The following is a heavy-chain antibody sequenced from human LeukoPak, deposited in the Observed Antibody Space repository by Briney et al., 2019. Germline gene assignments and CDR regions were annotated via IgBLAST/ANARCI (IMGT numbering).Heavy chain of an antibody. Sequence: QTGGSLRLSCVVSGFTFSNYWMTWVRQAPGKGLEWVANIQQDGTEKYYVDSVKGRFTISRDNSKNTLYLQMNSLRAEDTAVYYCAKDWVPMRELLGGYIDYWGQGTLVTVSS. J-gene: IGHJ4*02. V-gene: IGHV3-7*03. CDR3: AKDWVPMRELLGGYIDY. CDR1: GFTFSNYW. CDR2: IQQDGTEK. D-gene: IGHD1-26*01.